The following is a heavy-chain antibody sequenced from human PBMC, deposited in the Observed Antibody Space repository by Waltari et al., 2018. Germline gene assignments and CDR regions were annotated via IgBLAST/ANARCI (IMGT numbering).Heavy chain of an antibody. V-gene: IGHV3-48*01. CDR2: ISSNRSTI. Sequence: EVQLVESGGGLVQPGGSLRLSCAASGFTFSRYSMNWVRQDPGKGLEWVSYISSNRSTIYYAESVKGRVTSCREKDKKAMYLQRNSRRAEDTAVYYCARDVEMGTPLAIYPLGYWGQGTLVTVSS. CDR3: ARDVEMGTPLAIYPLGY. J-gene: IGHJ4*02. D-gene: IGHD3-3*01. CDR1: GFTFSRYS.